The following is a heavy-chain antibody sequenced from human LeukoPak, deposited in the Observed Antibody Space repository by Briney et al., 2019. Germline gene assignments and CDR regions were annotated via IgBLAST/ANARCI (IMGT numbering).Heavy chain of an antibody. D-gene: IGHD5-18*01. CDR1: GYTFTSYG. CDR3: ARDQGGYSYGYGNWFDP. J-gene: IGHJ5*02. Sequence: ASVKVSCKASGYTFTSYGISWVRQAPGQGLEWMGGIIPIFGTANYAQKFQGRVTITADGSTSTAYMELSSLRSEDTAVYYCARDQGGYSYGYGNWFDPWGQGTLVTVSS. V-gene: IGHV1-69*13. CDR2: IIPIFGTA.